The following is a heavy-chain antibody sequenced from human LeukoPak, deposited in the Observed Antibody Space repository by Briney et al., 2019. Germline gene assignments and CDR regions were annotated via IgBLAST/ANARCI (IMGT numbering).Heavy chain of an antibody. CDR3: ARAALNYYDSSGCVDY. CDR1: GGSFSGYY. V-gene: IGHV4-34*01. J-gene: IGHJ4*02. CDR2: INHSGST. Sequence: NPSETLPLTCAVYGGSFSGYYWSWIRQPPGKGLEWIGEINHSGSTNYNPSLKSRVTISVDTSKNQFSLKLSSVTAADTAVYYCARAALNYYDSSGCVDYWGQGTLVTVSS. D-gene: IGHD3-22*01.